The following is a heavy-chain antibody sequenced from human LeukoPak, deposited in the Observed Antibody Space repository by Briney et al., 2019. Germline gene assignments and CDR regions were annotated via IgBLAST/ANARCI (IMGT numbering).Heavy chain of an antibody. Sequence: GASVKVSCKTSGYTFTGYYMHWVRQAPGQGLEWMGWINPNTGGTNYAQKFQGRVTMTSDTSISTAYMELSSLKSDDTAMYYCARAPMLLVMFPPRLDFWGQGTLVTVSS. V-gene: IGHV1-2*02. D-gene: IGHD3-22*01. CDR1: GYTFTGYY. J-gene: IGHJ4*02. CDR2: INPNTGGT. CDR3: ARAPMLLVMFPPRLDF.